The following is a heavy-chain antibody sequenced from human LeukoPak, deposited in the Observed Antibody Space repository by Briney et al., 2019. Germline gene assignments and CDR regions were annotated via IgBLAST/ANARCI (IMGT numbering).Heavy chain of an antibody. V-gene: IGHV3-21*01. CDR2: ISSSSNYI. D-gene: IGHD3-22*01. CDR3: ARAKMFYYEGGTYYHAFDI. Sequence: GGSLRLSCAASGSSFSSYSMNWVRQAPGKGLEWVSSISSSSNYIYYADSVKGRFTISRDNAKNSLYLQMNSLRAEDTAVYYCARAKMFYYEGGTYYHAFDIWGQGTMVTVSS. CDR1: GSSFSSYS. J-gene: IGHJ3*02.